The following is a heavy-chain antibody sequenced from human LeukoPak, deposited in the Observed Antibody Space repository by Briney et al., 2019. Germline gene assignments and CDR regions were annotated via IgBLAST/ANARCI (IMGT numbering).Heavy chain of an antibody. Sequence: GGSLRLSCAASGFTFSIYTMNWVRQAPGKGLEWVSSISTSSSYIYYADSVKGRFTISRDNAKNSLYLQMNSLRAEDTAVYYCAKDPYYDILTGYSQGTAFDIWGQGTMVTVSS. V-gene: IGHV3-21*01. D-gene: IGHD3-9*01. CDR1: GFTFSIYT. CDR3: AKDPYYDILTGYSQGTAFDI. J-gene: IGHJ3*02. CDR2: ISTSSSYI.